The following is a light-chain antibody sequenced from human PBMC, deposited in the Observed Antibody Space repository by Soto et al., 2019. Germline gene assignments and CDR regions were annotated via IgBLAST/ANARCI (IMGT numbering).Light chain of an antibody. CDR3: QQYFYHPFT. Sequence: DIVMTQSPESLPVSLGERATINCKSSQSVLYSSNNKNYLVWYQQKRGQPPRMIVSWASIRASGVPERFSGGGSGTDFTLTISSLQAEDVAVYYCQQYFYHPFTFGPGTKVEIK. V-gene: IGKV4-1*01. CDR2: WAS. J-gene: IGKJ3*01. CDR1: QSVLYSSNNKNY.